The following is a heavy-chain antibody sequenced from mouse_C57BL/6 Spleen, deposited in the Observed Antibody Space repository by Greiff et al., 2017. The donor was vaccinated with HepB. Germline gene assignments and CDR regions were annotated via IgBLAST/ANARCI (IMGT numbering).Heavy chain of an antibody. J-gene: IGHJ4*01. Sequence: EVQLVESEGGLVQPGSSMKLSCTASGFTFSDYYMAWVRQVPEKGLEWVANINYDGSSTYYLDSLKSRFIISRDNAKNILYLQMSSLKSEDTATYYCARVRPGGYAMDYWGQGTSVTVSS. CDR2: INYDGSST. CDR1: GFTFSDYY. CDR3: ARVRPGGYAMDY. V-gene: IGHV5-16*01.